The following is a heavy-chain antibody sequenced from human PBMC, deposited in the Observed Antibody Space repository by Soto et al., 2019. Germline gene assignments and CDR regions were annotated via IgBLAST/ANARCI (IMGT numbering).Heavy chain of an antibody. Sequence: QVQLVESGGGVVQPGGSLRLSCVASGFSFRSYGMHWVRQAPGGGLEWVAFISYDGRHEYYADSVRGRFTISRDNSQNSLLLEMHNRRKNDTAFYYCAKLVERVGGVPVVAYWGRGTLVTVSS. J-gene: IGHJ4*02. CDR2: ISYDGRHE. CDR1: GFSFRSYG. D-gene: IGHD6-6*01. CDR3: AKLVERVGGVPVVAY. V-gene: IGHV3-30*18.